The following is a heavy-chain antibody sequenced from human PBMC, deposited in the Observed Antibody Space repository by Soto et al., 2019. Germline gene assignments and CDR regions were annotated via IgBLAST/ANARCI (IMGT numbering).Heavy chain of an antibody. D-gene: IGHD2-8*02. CDR3: AKSTGGTANGMDV. CDR2: ISWNSGTI. CDR1: GFTFDEYG. V-gene: IGHV3-9*01. J-gene: IGHJ6*02. Sequence: EVQLVESGGGLVQPGRSLGLSCGAAGFTFDEYGMHWVRQAPGKGLEWVSGISWNSGTIGYADSVEGRFTISRDNAKNSLYLQMSSLRAEDTALYYCAKSTGGTANGMDVWGQGTTVTVSS.